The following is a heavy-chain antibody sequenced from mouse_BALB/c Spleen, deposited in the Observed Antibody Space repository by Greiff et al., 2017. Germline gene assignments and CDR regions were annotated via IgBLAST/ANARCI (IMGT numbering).Heavy chain of an antibody. Sequence: EVMLVESGGGLVKPGGSLKLSCAASGFAFSSYDMSWVRQTPEKRLEWVAYISSGGGSTYYPDTVKGRFTISRDNAKNTLYLQMSSLKSEDTAMYYCARHEDGYSFFGYWGQGTTLTVSS. CDR2: ISSGGGST. D-gene: IGHD2-3*01. CDR1: GFAFSSYD. J-gene: IGHJ2*01. CDR3: ARHEDGYSFFGY. V-gene: IGHV5-12-1*01.